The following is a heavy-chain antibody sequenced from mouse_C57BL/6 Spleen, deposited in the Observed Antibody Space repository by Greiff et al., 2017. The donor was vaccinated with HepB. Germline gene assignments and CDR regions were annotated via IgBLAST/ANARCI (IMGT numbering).Heavy chain of an antibody. CDR3: AREGSAY. J-gene: IGHJ3*01. CDR2: IYPGDGDT. CDR1: GYAFSSSW. V-gene: IGHV1-82*01. Sequence: VKVVESGPELVKPGASVKISCKASGYAFSSSWMNWVKQRPGKGLEWIGRIYPGDGDTNYNGKFKGKATLTADKSSSTAYMQLSSLTSEDSAVYFCAREGSAYWGQGTLVTVSA.